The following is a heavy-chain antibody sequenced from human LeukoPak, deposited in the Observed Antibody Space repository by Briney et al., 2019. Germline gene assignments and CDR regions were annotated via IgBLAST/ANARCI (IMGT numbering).Heavy chain of an antibody. J-gene: IGHJ4*02. CDR1: GFTFTNYA. Sequence: GRSLRLSCAASGFTFTNYALHWVRQAPGKGLQWVAVIWYDGSNEYYTGSVKGRFTISRDNAHNTLYLQMNSLRAEDTAVYYCARGSQSTWGFFAYWGQGTRVTVSS. CDR3: ARGSQSTWGFFAY. CDR2: IWYDGSNE. V-gene: IGHV3-33*08. D-gene: IGHD1-1*01.